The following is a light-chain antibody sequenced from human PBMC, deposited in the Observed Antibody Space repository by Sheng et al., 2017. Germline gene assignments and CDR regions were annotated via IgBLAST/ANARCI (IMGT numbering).Light chain of an antibody. CDR3: QQYDDLPPT. CDR2: DSS. CDR1: QDTSTA. J-gene: IGKJ3*01. V-gene: IGKV1-33*01. Sequence: DIQMTQSPPSLSANVGDTVSISCQASQDTSTALNWYQHKPGKPPTLVIRDSSALERGAPSRFSGSGSGTHFTFTISSLQAEDIGTYYCQQYDDLPPTFGPGTKVDL.